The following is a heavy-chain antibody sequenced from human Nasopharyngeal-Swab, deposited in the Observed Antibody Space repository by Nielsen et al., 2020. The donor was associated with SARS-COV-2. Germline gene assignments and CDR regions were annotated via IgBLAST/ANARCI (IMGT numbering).Heavy chain of an antibody. CDR2: VSGRGGST. Sequence: ETLSLTCAVSGGSISSSNWWSWVRQPPGKGLEWVSSVSGRGGSTHYADSVKGRFTISRDNSKNTLYLQMNSLRAEDTAVYYCAKDLFGIAAPLWGQGTLVTVSS. J-gene: IGHJ4*02. V-gene: IGHV3-23*01. CDR3: AKDLFGIAAPL. CDR1: GGSISSSN. D-gene: IGHD6-13*01.